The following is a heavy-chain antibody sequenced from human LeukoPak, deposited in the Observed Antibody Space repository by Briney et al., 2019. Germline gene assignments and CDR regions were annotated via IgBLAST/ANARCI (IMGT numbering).Heavy chain of an antibody. V-gene: IGHV1-2*07. Sequence: ASVRVSCKASGYTFTDYYIHWVRQAPGQGLEWMGWITPNSGGTNYAHKFLGRVTITRDTSISTACMDLGGLRSDDTAVYFCARGTGAGGRGRLDSWGQGTLVTVSS. D-gene: IGHD6-13*01. J-gene: IGHJ4*02. CDR2: ITPNSGGT. CDR1: GYTFTDYY. CDR3: ARGTGAGGRGRLDS.